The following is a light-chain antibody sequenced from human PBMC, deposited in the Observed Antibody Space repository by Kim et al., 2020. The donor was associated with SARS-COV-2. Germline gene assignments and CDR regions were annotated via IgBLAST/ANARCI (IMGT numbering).Light chain of an antibody. Sequence: QKTRIPLQEDSLRHSYAGWYQQKPRQAPQLVFCDENTRFAGIPDRFAGSSSGNTASLTITGAQAEDEAYYYSHSRISSTKEYVFGPGTKVTVL. J-gene: IGLJ1*01. CDR1: SLRHSY. CDR3: HSRISSTKEYV. CDR2: DEN. V-gene: IGLV3-19*01.